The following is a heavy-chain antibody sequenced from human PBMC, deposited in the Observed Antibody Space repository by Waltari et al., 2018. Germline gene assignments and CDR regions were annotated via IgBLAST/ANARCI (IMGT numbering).Heavy chain of an antibody. V-gene: IGHV1-2*06. Sequence: YYMHWVRQAPGQGLEWMGRINPNSGGTNYAQKFQGRVTMTRDTSISTAYMELSRLRSDDTAVYYCARGSGGGNYDFWSGYYTLDYWGQGTLVTVSS. D-gene: IGHD3-3*01. CDR3: ARGSGGGNYDFWSGYYTLDY. CDR2: INPNSGGT. CDR1: YY. J-gene: IGHJ4*02.